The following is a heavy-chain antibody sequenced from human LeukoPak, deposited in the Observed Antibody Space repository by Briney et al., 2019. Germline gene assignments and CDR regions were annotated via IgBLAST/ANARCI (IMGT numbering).Heavy chain of an antibody. J-gene: IGHJ5*02. D-gene: IGHD3-10*01. V-gene: IGHV1-69*05. CDR1: GGTFNSHV. CDR3: ARGYYYGSESYWHTKWFDP. CDR2: IIPVFGTA. Sequence: SVKVSCKASGGTFNSHVISWLRQAPGQGLEWVGGIIPVFGTASYAEKFQGRVTITTDESTTTAYMEMSSLTSEDTAVYYCARGYYYGSESYWHTKWFDPWGQGTLVTVSS.